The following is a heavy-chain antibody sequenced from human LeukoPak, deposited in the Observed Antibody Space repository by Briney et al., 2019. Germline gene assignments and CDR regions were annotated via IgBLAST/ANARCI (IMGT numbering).Heavy chain of an antibody. V-gene: IGHV4-39*01. D-gene: IGHD3-16*01. Sequence: SETLSLTCTVSGGSIRSYYWGWIRQPPGKGLEWIGSIYYSGSTYYNPSLKSRVTISVDTSKNQFSLKLSSVTAADTAVYYCARLGDPLIWFDPWGQGTLVTVSS. CDR2: IYYSGST. CDR3: ARLGDPLIWFDP. J-gene: IGHJ5*02. CDR1: GGSIRSYY.